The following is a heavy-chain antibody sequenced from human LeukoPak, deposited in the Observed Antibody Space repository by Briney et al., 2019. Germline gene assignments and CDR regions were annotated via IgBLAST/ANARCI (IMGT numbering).Heavy chain of an antibody. D-gene: IGHD6-6*01. CDR2: INPNSGGT. V-gene: IGHV1-2*06. Sequence: ASVKVSCKASGYTFTGYYMHWVRQAPGQGLEWMGRINPNSGGTNCAQKFQGRVTMTRDTSISTAYMELSRLRSDDTAVYYCARAYNSQGTQEYSSSSVFDYWGQGTLVTVSS. CDR3: ARAYNSQGTQEYSSSSVFDY. CDR1: GYTFTGYY. J-gene: IGHJ4*02.